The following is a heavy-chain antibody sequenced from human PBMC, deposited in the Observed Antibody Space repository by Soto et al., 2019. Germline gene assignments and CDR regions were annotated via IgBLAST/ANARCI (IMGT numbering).Heavy chain of an antibody. CDR2: IRGDGGQT. CDR3: ARDVGLDSDDFFAY. D-gene: IGHD3-9*01. Sequence: LRLSCTASGFTFSSYGMGWVRQAPGKGLQWVSTIRGDGGQTHYTDSVKGRFSISRDNSKNTVYLQMDSLRAEDTAMYFCARDVGLDSDDFFAYWGQGTQVTVSS. CDR1: GFTFSSYG. J-gene: IGHJ4*02. V-gene: IGHV3-23*01.